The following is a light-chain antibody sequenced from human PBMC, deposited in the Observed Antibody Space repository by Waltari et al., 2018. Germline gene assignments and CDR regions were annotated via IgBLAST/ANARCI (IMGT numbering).Light chain of an antibody. CDR3: SSYTSTNTII. Sequence: QSALAQSASVSGSPGQSITISCTGTGSDIGYSNFVSWYQQHPGKAPKLLIFDVSRWSSGVSHRFSGSKSGNTASLTISGLQAEDEADYYCSSYTSTNTIIFGGGTKVTVL. J-gene: IGLJ2*01. V-gene: IGLV2-14*03. CDR2: DVS. CDR1: GSDIGYSNF.